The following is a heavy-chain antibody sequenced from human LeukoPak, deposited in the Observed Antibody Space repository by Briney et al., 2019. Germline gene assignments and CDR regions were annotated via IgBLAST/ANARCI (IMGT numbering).Heavy chain of an antibody. J-gene: IGHJ4*02. CDR1: GYTFSSYG. CDR2: ISAYNGNT. V-gene: IGHV1-18*01. CDR3: ARVYQRITIFGVVIKTFDY. D-gene: IGHD3-3*01. Sequence: ASVKVSCKASGYTFSSYGISWVRQAPGQGLEWMGWISAYNGNTNYAQKFQGRVTMTTDTSTSTAYMELRSLRSDDTAVYYCARVYQRITIFGVVIKTFDYWGQGTLVTVSS.